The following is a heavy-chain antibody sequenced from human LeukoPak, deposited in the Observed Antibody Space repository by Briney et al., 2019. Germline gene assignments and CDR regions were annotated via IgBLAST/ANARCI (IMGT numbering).Heavy chain of an antibody. J-gene: IGHJ4*02. CDR3: AKDMEQQLALDY. CDR1: GFTVSSNY. D-gene: IGHD6-13*01. Sequence: PTGGSLRLSCAASGFTVSSNYMSWVRQAPGKGLEWVSLISWDGGSTYYADSVKGRFTISRDNSKNSLYLQMNSLRAEDTALYYCAKDMEQQLALDYWGQGTLVTVSS. V-gene: IGHV3-43D*04. CDR2: ISWDGGST.